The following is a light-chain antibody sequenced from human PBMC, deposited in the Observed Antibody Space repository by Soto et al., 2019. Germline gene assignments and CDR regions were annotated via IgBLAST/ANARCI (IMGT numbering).Light chain of an antibody. CDR1: QGISTY. J-gene: IGKJ5*01. V-gene: IGKV1-9*01. Sequence: DIQLTQSPSFLSASVGDTVTITCRASQGISTYLAWYQQKPGKAPKNLIYGASTLQSGVPSRFSGSGAGTEFTLTISSLQAEDVATYYCQKYNFAPITFGQGTRLEIK. CDR3: QKYNFAPIT. CDR2: GAS.